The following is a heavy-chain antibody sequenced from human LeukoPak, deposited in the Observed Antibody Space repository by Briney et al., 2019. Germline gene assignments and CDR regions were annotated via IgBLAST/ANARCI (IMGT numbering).Heavy chain of an antibody. V-gene: IGHV3-23*01. CDR2: IYGSGDDT. CDR3: AKRGIAEAASFDY. J-gene: IGHJ4*02. Sequence: GGSLRLSCAASGFTFSSYAMSWVRQAPGMGLEWVSTIYGSGDDTYYADSVKGRFTISRDSSKNTLYLQMSSLRADDTAVYYCAKRGIAEAASFDYWGQGTLVTVSS. CDR1: GFTFSSYA. D-gene: IGHD6-13*01.